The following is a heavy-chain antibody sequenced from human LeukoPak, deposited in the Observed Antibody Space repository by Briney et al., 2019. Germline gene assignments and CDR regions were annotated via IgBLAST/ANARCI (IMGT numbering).Heavy chain of an antibody. J-gene: IGHJ5*02. D-gene: IGHD2-2*03. Sequence: SVKVSCKASGYTFTGYYMHWVRQAPGQGLEWMGWIIPIFGTANNAKQFPGRVTTTAAESTSTAYMELSSLSSEDTAVYSCAKKLGHCSSTSCYGVNWFDPWGQGTLVTVSS. CDR1: GYTFTGYY. V-gene: IGHV1-69*13. CDR2: IIPIFGTA. CDR3: AKKLGHCSSTSCYGVNWFDP.